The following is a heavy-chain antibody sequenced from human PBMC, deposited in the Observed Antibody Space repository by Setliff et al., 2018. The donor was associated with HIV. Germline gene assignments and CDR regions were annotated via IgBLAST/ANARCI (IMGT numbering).Heavy chain of an antibody. J-gene: IGHJ3*02. Sequence: GESLKISCKASGYSFTGYWIGWARQMPGKGLEWMGIIYPGDSDTRYSPSFQGQVTISTDKSISTAFPQWSSLMASDTAMYYCARHSHYDRSGYYYHKMPDDAFDIWGQGTMVT. CDR3: ARHSHYDRSGYYYHKMPDDAFDI. CDR2: IYPGDSDT. D-gene: IGHD3-22*01. CDR1: GYSFTGYW. V-gene: IGHV5-51*01.